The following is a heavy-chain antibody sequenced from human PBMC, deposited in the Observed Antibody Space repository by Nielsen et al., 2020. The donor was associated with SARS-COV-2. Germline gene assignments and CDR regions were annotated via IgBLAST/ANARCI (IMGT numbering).Heavy chain of an antibody. Sequence: WIRQPPGKGLEWIGYIYYSGSTYYNPSLKSRVTLSVDTSKNQFSLRLNSVTAADTAVYFCARGKKSFSGAFLSFYYYYYMDVWGKGTTVTVSS. J-gene: IGHJ6*03. CDR2: IYYSGST. D-gene: IGHD3-3*01. CDR3: ARGKKSFSGAFLSFYYYYYMDV. V-gene: IGHV4-28*03.